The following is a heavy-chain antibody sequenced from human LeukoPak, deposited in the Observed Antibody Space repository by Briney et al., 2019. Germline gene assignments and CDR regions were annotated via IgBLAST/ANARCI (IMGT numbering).Heavy chain of an antibody. D-gene: IGHD2-15*01. CDR1: GYSINNYW. Sequence: GESLKISCKGSGYSINNYWIGWVRQMPGRGLEWMGIIYPADSDIRYSPSFQGQVTISADKSISTVYLQWSSLKASDTAMYYCARQEYCSGGSCYTWFDPWGQGTLVTVSS. V-gene: IGHV5-51*01. CDR3: ARQEYCSGGSCYTWFDP. CDR2: IYPADSDI. J-gene: IGHJ5*02.